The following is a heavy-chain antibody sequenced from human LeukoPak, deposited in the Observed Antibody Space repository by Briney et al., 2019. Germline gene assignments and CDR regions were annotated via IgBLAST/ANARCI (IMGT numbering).Heavy chain of an antibody. D-gene: IGHD6-13*01. J-gene: IGHJ4*02. Sequence: GGSLRLSCTTSGFTFSSSAMSRVRQAPGKGLEWVSDINSSGGRTYYADSVKGRFTISRDNSKNTLFLQMNSLRAEDTAVYYCANTQEGAAAGFDYWGQGTLVTVSS. CDR2: INSSGGRT. V-gene: IGHV3-23*01. CDR3: ANTQEGAAAGFDY. CDR1: GFTFSSSA.